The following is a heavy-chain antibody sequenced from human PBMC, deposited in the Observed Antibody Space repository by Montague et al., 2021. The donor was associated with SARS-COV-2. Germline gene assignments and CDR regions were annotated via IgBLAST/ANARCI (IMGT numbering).Heavy chain of an antibody. CDR3: TRLPRGSGTWGYFDY. Sequence: SETLSLTCTVSDGSIRSYYWTWMRQTPGKGLEWIGYMNDSGKANYNPSLRSRVTLMVDASRNQFSLELSSVTAADTAMYYCTRLPRGSGTWGYFDYWAQGTLVTVSS. CDR2: MNDSGKA. V-gene: IGHV4-59*08. J-gene: IGHJ4*02. CDR1: DGSIRSYY. D-gene: IGHD3-10*01.